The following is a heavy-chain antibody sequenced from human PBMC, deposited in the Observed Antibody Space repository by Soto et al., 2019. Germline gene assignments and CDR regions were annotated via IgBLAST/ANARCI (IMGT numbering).Heavy chain of an antibody. V-gene: IGHV4-30-4*01. Sequence: SETLSLTCTVSGGSISSGDYYWSWIRLPPGKGLEWIGYIYYSGSTYYNPSLKSRVTISVDTSKNQFSLKLSSVTAADTAVYYCARTAENNWFDPWGQGTLVTVSS. CDR3: ARTAENNWFDP. CDR1: GGSISSGDYY. J-gene: IGHJ5*02. CDR2: IYYSGST. D-gene: IGHD6-19*01.